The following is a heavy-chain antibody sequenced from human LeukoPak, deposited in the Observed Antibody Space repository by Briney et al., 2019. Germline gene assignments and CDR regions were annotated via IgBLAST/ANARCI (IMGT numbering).Heavy chain of an antibody. D-gene: IGHD2-2*01. CDR2: INHSGST. CDR3: ARGRRCSSTSCSVPYYYYYMDV. CDR1: GGSFSGYY. J-gene: IGHJ6*03. V-gene: IGHV4-34*01. Sequence: SETLSLTCAVYGGSFSGYYWSWIRQPPGKGLEWIGEINHSGSTNYNPSLKSRVTISVDTSKNRFSLKLSSVTAADTAVYYCARGRRCSSTSCSVPYYYYYMDVWGKGTTVTVSS.